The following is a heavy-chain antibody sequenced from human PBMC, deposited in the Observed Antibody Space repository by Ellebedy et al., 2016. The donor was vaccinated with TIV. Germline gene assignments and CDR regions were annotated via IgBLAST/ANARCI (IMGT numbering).Heavy chain of an antibody. CDR3: ARDEVVGASRGYQFYGMDV. Sequence: ASVKVSCKASGHTFRGYYIHWVRQAPGQGLEWMGWINPNSGGTNHAQKFQGRLTLTTEPSINTAYMELNRLISDDAAMYYCARDEVVGASRGYQFYGMDVWGQGTTVTVSS. V-gene: IGHV1-2*02. D-gene: IGHD6-25*01. CDR1: GHTFRGYY. CDR2: INPNSGGT. J-gene: IGHJ6*02.